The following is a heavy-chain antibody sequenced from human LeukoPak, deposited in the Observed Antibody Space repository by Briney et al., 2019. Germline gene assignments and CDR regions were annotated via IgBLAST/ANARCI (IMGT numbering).Heavy chain of an antibody. Sequence: GGSLRLPCAACGFTFSSYEMHWVRQAPGKGLEGVSYISSSGSTIYYAASVKGRFTISRDNAKNSLYLQMNSLRAEYTAVYYCAELGITMIGGVWGKGTTVTISS. CDR2: ISSSGSTI. V-gene: IGHV3-48*03. J-gene: IGHJ6*01. CDR1: GFTFSSYE. D-gene: IGHD3-10*02. CDR3: AELGITMIGGV.